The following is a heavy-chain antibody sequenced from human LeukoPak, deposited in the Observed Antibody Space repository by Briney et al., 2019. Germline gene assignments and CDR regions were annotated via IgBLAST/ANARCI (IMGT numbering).Heavy chain of an antibody. CDR1: GGTFSSYA. J-gene: IGHJ4*02. CDR3: ARDPGYCSGGSCPRIDY. D-gene: IGHD2-15*01. V-gene: IGHV1-18*01. Sequence: GASVKVSCKASGGTFSSYAISWVRQAPGQGLEWMGWISAYNGNTNYAQKLQGRVTMTTDTSTSTAYMELRSLRSDDTAVYYCARDPGYCSGGSCPRIDYWGQGTLVTVSS. CDR2: ISAYNGNT.